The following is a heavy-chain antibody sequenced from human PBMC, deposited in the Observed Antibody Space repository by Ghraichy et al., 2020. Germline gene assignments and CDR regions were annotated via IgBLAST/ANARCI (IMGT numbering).Heavy chain of an antibody. CDR3: AKGDYYDSSGAFVN. CDR2: ISWNSGSI. J-gene: IGHJ4*02. CDR1: GFTFDDYA. D-gene: IGHD3-22*01. V-gene: IGHV3-9*01. Sequence: GGSLRLSCAASGFTFDDYAMHWVRQAPGKGLEWVSGISWNSGSIGYADSVKGRFTISRDNAKNSLYLQMNSLRAEDTALYYCAKGDYYDSSGAFVNWGQGTLVTVSS.